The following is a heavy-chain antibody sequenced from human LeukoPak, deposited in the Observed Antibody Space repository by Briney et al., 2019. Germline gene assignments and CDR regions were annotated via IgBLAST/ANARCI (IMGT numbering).Heavy chain of an antibody. Sequence: GRSLRLSCAASGFTFSSYAMHWVRQAPGKGLEWVAVISYDGSNKYYADSVKGRFTISRDNSKNTLYLQMNSLRAEDTAVYYCARSRYYYDSSGEVHYWGQGTLVTVSS. J-gene: IGHJ4*02. CDR3: ARSRYYYDSSGEVHY. CDR1: GFTFSSYA. V-gene: IGHV3-30-3*01. D-gene: IGHD3-22*01. CDR2: ISYDGSNK.